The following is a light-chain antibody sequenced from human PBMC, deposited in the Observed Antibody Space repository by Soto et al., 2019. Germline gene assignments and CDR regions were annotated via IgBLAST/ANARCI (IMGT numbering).Light chain of an antibody. CDR1: QSVSSH. CDR2: GAS. V-gene: IGKV3-20*01. CDR3: QQYGNSPPLT. Sequence: EIVLTQSPGTLSLSPGERATLSCRASQSVSSHLAWYQQRPGQAPRLLIYGASSRATGIPARFSGSGSGTDFTLTISRLEPADVALYYCQQYGNSPPLTFGGGTKVDIK. J-gene: IGKJ4*01.